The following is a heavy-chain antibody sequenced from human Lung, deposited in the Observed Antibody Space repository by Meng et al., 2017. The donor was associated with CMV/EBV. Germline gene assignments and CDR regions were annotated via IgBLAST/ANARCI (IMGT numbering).Heavy chain of an antibody. J-gene: IGHJ4*02. CDR3: VREGGQWFY. D-gene: IGHD3-22*01. CDR1: GFTFSNYW. V-gene: IGHV3-74*03. CDR2: IDSQESSM. Sequence: VDVWETGGGLVHAGGFLRLTWAVSGFTFSNYWVQWVRQVPGKAPVWVSRIDSQESSMTYADSVKGRFTVSRDNGKNTLYLQMNSLRIEDTAVYYCVREGGQWFYWGQGTLVTVSS.